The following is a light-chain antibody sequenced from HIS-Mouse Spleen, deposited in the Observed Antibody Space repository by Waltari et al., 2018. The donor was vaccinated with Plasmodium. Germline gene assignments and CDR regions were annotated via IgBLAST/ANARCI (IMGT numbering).Light chain of an antibody. CDR3: QQYGSSPLT. V-gene: IGKV1-5*03. Sequence: DIQMTQSPSTLSASVGDNITITCRASQSISSRLAWYQQKPGKAPKLLIYKASSLESGVPSRFSGSGSGTEFTLTISSLQPEDFAVYYCQQYGSSPLTFGGGTKVEIK. J-gene: IGKJ4*01. CDR2: KAS. CDR1: QSISSR.